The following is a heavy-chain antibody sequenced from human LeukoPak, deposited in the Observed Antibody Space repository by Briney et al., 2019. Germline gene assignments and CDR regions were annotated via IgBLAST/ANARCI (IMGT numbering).Heavy chain of an antibody. CDR2: IYHSVST. Sequence: PSETLSLTCTVSAYSISSSYYWGWIRQPPGKGLEWIGSIYHSVSTFYNPSLKSRVTISVYMSNNQFSLKLCSVTAADTAVYYCARVRPYVWKTYRDPALGYMDVWGKGTTVTVSS. CDR3: ARVRPYVWKTYRDPALGYMDV. J-gene: IGHJ6*03. V-gene: IGHV4-38-2*02. D-gene: IGHD3-16*02. CDR1: AYSISSSYY.